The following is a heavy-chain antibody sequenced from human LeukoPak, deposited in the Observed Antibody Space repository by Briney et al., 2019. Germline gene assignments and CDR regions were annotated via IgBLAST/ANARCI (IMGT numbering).Heavy chain of an antibody. CDR2: IIPIFGTA. CDR1: GCTFSSYA. Sequence: SVKVSCKASGCTFSSYAISWVRQAPGQGLEWMGGIIPIFGTANYAQKFQGRVTITADESTSTACMELSSLRSEDTAVYYCARSRYCSSTSCYRRNYSFDYWGQGTLVTVSS. V-gene: IGHV1-69*01. J-gene: IGHJ4*02. D-gene: IGHD2-2*01. CDR3: ARSRYCSSTSCYRRNYSFDY.